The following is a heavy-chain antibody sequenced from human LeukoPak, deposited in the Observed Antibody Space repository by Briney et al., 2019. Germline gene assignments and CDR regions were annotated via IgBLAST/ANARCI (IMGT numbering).Heavy chain of an antibody. V-gene: IGHV3-21*01. CDR3: AREGRYYFDY. Sequence: GGSLRLSCTVSGFTFSTYSMDWVRQAPGKGLEWVSSISSSSSYIYYADSVKGRFTISRDNAKNSLYLQMNSLRAEDTAVYYCAREGRYYFDYWGQGSLVSVSS. J-gene: IGHJ4*02. CDR1: GFTFSTYS. CDR2: ISSSSSYI.